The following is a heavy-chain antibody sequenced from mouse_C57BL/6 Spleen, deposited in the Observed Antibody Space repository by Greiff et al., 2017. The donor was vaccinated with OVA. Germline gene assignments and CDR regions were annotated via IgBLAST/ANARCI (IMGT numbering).Heavy chain of an antibody. Sequence: VQLVESGPGLVAPSQSLSITCTVSGFSLTSYGVDWVRQSPGKGLEWLGVIWGVGSTNYNSALKSRLSISKDNSKSQVFLKMNSLQTDDTAMYYCARLDSSGYGFAYWGQGTLVTVSA. V-gene: IGHV2-6*01. CDR3: ARLDSSGYGFAY. J-gene: IGHJ3*01. CDR1: GFSLTSYG. CDR2: IWGVGST. D-gene: IGHD3-2*02.